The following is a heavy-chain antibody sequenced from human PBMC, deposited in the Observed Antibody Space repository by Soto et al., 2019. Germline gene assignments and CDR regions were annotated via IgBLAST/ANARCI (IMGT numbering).Heavy chain of an antibody. J-gene: IGHJ3*02. D-gene: IGHD3-16*01. CDR3: ASPWGTSDDAFNI. CDR1: GGTFSDYG. Sequence: QVQLVQSGAEVKKPGSSVKVSCKASGGTFSDYGISWVRQAPGQGLEWMGGIIPVFGTTNYAQRFQGRVTISADESTGTVYMQLSSLRSHDTAVFYCASPWGTSDDAFNIWGQGTLVTGSS. CDR2: IIPVFGTT. V-gene: IGHV1-69*01.